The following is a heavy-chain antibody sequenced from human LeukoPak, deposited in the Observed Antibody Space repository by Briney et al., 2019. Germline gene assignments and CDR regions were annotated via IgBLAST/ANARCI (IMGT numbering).Heavy chain of an antibody. Sequence: GRSLTLSCAASGFTFSSYTFNWVRQAPGKGLEWVSSITTTSRYIYYADSVKGRFTISRDNAKNSLYLQMDSLRAEDTAVYYCARDQDGDYGFDHWGRGTLVTVSS. J-gene: IGHJ5*02. CDR1: GFTFSSYT. D-gene: IGHD4-17*01. V-gene: IGHV3-21*01. CDR3: ARDQDGDYGFDH. CDR2: ITTTSRYI.